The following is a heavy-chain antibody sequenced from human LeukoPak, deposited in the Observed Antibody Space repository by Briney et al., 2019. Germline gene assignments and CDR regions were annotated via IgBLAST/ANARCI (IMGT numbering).Heavy chain of an antibody. CDR3: ARDAATILFDY. V-gene: IGHV7-4-1*02. J-gene: IGHJ4*02. Sequence: ASVKVSCKASGYTFIGYSINWVRQAPGQGLEWMGWISTSTGNPTYAQGFTGRFVFSLDTSVSTAYLEISSLKADDTAVYYCARDAATILFDYWGQGTLVTVSS. CDR2: ISTSTGNP. CDR1: GYTFIGYS. D-gene: IGHD5-24*01.